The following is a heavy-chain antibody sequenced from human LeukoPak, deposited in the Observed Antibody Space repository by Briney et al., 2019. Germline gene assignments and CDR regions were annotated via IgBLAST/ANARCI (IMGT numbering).Heavy chain of an antibody. CDR3: ARHWSYGSGSYYGY. D-gene: IGHD3-10*01. CDR1: GDFIRSGHYY. J-gene: IGHJ4*02. CDR2: IYSTGNT. Sequence: PSETLSLNCTVSGDFIRSGHYYWRWIRQSPGKGLEWTRSIYSTGNTHYNPSLESRLIISVDTSNNSFSLKLSSVTAADTAVYYCARHWSYGSGSYYGYWGQGTLVTVSS. V-gene: IGHV4-39*01.